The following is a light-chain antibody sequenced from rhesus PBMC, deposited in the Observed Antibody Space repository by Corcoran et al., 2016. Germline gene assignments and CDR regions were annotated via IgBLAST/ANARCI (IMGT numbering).Light chain of an antibody. CDR3: CSYTTSSTLV. CDR2: DVS. V-gene: IGLV2S7*01. J-gene: IGLJ6*01. CDR1: SSDVGGYTY. Sequence: QSAPTQPPSVSGSPGQSVTISCTGTSSDVGGYTYVSWYQQHPGKAPKLMIYDVSNRPSGVSDRFSGSKSGNTASLTISGLQAEDEADYYCCSYTTSSTLVFGSGTMLTVL.